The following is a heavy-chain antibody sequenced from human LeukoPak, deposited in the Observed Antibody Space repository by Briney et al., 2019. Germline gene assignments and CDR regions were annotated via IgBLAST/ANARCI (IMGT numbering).Heavy chain of an antibody. V-gene: IGHV4-59*12. D-gene: IGHD5-18*01. CDR3: AREVDTAMSPVYFDY. Sequence: SETLSLTCTVSGGSISSYYWSWIRQPPGKGLEWIGYIYYSGSTNYNPSLKSRVTISVDTSKNQFSLKLSSVTAADTAVYYCAREVDTAMSPVYFDYWGQGTLVTVSS. CDR1: GGSISSYY. J-gene: IGHJ4*02. CDR2: IYYSGST.